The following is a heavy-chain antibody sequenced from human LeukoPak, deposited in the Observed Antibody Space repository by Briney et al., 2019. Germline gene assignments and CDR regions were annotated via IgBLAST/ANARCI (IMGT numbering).Heavy chain of an antibody. Sequence: GGSLRLSCAASGFTFDDYAMHWVRQAPGKGLEWVSGISWNSGSIGYADSVKGRFTISRDNAKNSLYLQMNSLRAEDTALYYCAKVAGYSSGWHYYFDYWGQGALVTVSS. CDR1: GFTFDDYA. CDR2: ISWNSGSI. J-gene: IGHJ4*02. V-gene: IGHV3-9*01. D-gene: IGHD6-19*01. CDR3: AKVAGYSSGWHYYFDY.